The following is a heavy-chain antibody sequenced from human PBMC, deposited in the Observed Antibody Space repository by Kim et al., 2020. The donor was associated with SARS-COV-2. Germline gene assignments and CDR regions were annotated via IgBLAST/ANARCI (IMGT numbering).Heavy chain of an antibody. CDR2: IGTAGDP. Sequence: GGSLRLSCAASGFTFSSYDMHWVRQATGKGLEWVSAIGTAGDPYYPGSVKGRCTISSENAKNSLYLQMNSLRAGDTTVYYCARSRYSSSWGYYGMDVWGRGTTVTVSS. CDR1: GFTFSSYD. D-gene: IGHD6-13*01. J-gene: IGHJ6*02. V-gene: IGHV3-13*05. CDR3: ARSRYSSSWGYYGMDV.